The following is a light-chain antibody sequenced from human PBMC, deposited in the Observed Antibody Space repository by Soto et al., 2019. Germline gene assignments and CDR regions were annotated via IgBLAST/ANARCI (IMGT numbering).Light chain of an antibody. CDR2: DAS. Sequence: DSQMTQSAASLSPSGGGRVTITYRASQSISSWLAWYQQNQGKAHKXLIYDASSLHSGVPSRFSVIGSGTDLTISIRRRKPEDGETDEGQQGYSTAITFGQGTRLEIK. CDR3: QQGYSTAIT. J-gene: IGKJ5*01. V-gene: IGKV1-39*01. CDR1: QSISSW.